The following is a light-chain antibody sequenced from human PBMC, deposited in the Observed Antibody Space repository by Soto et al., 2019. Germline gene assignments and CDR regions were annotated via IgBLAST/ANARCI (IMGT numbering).Light chain of an antibody. V-gene: IGLV2-11*01. CDR2: AVT. CDR3: YSFVGSHTWV. J-gene: IGLJ3*02. CDR1: SSDVGGYNY. Sequence: QSALTQPRSVSGSPGQSFTISCTGTSSDVGGYNYVSWYQQHPGKAPKLIISAVTERPSGVPDRFSGSKSGNTASLTISGLQADDEADYYCYSFVGSHTWVFGGGTKVTVL.